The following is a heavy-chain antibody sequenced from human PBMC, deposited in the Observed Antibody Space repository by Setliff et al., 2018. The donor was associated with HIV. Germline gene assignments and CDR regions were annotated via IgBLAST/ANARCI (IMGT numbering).Heavy chain of an antibody. D-gene: IGHD3-16*01. CDR2: IIPILDTA. Sequence: GASVKVSCKASGGTFSNYAISWVRQAPGQGLEWMGGIIPILDTAKYAQKFQGRVTITTNESTSTAYMELSSLRSEDTAVYYCARDLDEAVKDADNYVPLDLWGQGTLVTVSS. V-gene: IGHV1-69*05. CDR1: GGTFSNYA. CDR3: ARDLDEAVKDADNYVPLDL. J-gene: IGHJ5*02.